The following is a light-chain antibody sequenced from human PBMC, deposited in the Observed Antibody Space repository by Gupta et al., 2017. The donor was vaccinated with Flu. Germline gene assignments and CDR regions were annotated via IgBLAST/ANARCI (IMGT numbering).Light chain of an antibody. CDR1: QGISSY. CDR2: SAS. CDR3: QHYYSFPRT. V-gene: IGKV1D-8*01. J-gene: IGKJ1*01. Sequence: DRVTIRCRMLQGISSYLAWYQQKPGKAPELLIYSASTLQSGVPSRFSGSGSGTDFTLTLSGLQSEDFATYYCQHYYSFPRTFGQGTKVEIK.